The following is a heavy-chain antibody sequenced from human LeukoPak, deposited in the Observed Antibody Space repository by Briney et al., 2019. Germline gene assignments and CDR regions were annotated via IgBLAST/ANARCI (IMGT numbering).Heavy chain of an antibody. D-gene: IGHD6-6*01. CDR2: ISSDGSST. CDR3: ARDQRVTGRPDIDY. Sequence: GGSLRLSCAASGFTFRNHWMHWVRQTPGKGLVWVSRISSDGSSTTYADSVKGRFTISRDNAKNTLYLQMNNLRAEDMAMYYCARDQRVTGRPDIDYWGQGTLVIVSS. J-gene: IGHJ4*02. V-gene: IGHV3-74*03. CDR1: GFTFRNHW.